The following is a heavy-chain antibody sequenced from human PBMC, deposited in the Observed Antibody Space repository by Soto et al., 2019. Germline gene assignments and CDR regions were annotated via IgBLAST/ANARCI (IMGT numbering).Heavy chain of an antibody. Sequence: EVQLVESGGGLVQPGGSLRLSCAASGFTFSGYTMNWVRQAPGKGLEWVSYITSSSSAIYNADSVNGRFTISRDNAKNSLYLQMNSLRDEDTAVYYCARRMDYYDISGHWYFDLWGRGTLVTVAS. CDR2: ITSSSSAI. D-gene: IGHD3-22*01. V-gene: IGHV3-48*02. CDR3: ARRMDYYDISGHWYFDL. CDR1: GFTFSGYT. J-gene: IGHJ2*01.